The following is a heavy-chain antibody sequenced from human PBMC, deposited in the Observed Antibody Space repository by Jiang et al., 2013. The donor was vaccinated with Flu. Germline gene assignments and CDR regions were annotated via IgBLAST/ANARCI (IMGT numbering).Heavy chain of an antibody. D-gene: IGHD1-26*01. CDR1: GFTFGDYA. V-gene: IGHV3-49*05. Sequence: QLVESGGGLVKPGRSLRLSCTASGFTFGDYAMSWFRQAPGKGLEWVGFIRSKAYGGTTEYAASVKGRFTISRDDSKSIAYLQMNSLKTEDTAVYYCTRLSDAPIVGAPSGPFGDYWGQGTLVTVSS. CDR3: TRLSDAPIVGAPSGPFGDY. J-gene: IGHJ4*02. CDR2: IRSKAYGGTT.